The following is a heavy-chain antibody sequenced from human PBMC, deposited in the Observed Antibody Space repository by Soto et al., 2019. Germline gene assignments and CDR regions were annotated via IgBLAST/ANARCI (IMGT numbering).Heavy chain of an antibody. V-gene: IGHV4-34*01. CDR1: GGSFSGYY. CDR2: IHHSGST. J-gene: IGHJ2*01. Sequence: QVQLQQWGAGLLKPSETLSLTCAVYGGSFSGYYWSWIRQPPGKGLEWIGEIHHSGSTNYNPSLKSRVTISVDTSTNQFSLRLSSVTAADTAVYYCANYGDYGWYFDLWGRGTLVTVSS. D-gene: IGHD4-17*01. CDR3: ANYGDYGWYFDL.